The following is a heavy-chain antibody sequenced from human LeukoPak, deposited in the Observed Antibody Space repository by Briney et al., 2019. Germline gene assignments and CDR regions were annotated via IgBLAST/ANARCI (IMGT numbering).Heavy chain of an antibody. CDR3: ARGSGSPSNWLDP. D-gene: IGHD1-26*01. CDR2: ISGSNSYI. J-gene: IGHJ5*02. V-gene: IGHV3-21*01. Sequence: PGGSLRLSCAASGFTFSSYSMNWVRQAPGKGLEWVSSISGSNSYIYYADSMKGRFTISRDNAKNSLYLQMNSLRAEDTAVYYCARGSGSPSNWLDPWGQGTLVTVSS. CDR1: GFTFSSYS.